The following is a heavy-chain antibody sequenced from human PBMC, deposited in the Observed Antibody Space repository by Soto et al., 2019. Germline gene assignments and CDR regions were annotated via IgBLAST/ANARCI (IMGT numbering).Heavy chain of an antibody. CDR1: GFTFSNYA. CDR2: ISGGGGST. CDR3: AKGLLVGVVSPGGCFDY. J-gene: IGHJ4*02. D-gene: IGHD2-21*01. V-gene: IGHV3-23*01. Sequence: ELQLLESGGGLVQPGGSLRLSCAVSGFTFSNYAMGWVRQAPGKGLEWVSAISGGGGSTYYADSLKGRFTISIDNSKTTLYPEMNCLRAEDTAVYYCAKGLLVGVVSPGGCFDYWGQGALVTVSS.